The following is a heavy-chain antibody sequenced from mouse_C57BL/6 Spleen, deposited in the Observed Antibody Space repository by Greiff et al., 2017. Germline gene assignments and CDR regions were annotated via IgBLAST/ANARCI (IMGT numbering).Heavy chain of an antibody. Sequence: QVQLQQPGAELVMPGASVKLSCKASGYTFTSYWMHWVKQRPGQGLEWIGEIDPSDSYTNYNQKFKGKSTLTVDKSSSTAYMQLSSLTSENSAVYYCARLESNYPDYWGQGTTLTVSS. CDR3: ARLESNYPDY. D-gene: IGHD5-1*01. CDR1: GYTFTSYW. J-gene: IGHJ2*01. V-gene: IGHV1-69*01. CDR2: IDPSDSYT.